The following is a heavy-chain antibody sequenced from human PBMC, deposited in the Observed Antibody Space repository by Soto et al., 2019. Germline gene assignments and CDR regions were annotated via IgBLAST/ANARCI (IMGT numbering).Heavy chain of an antibody. CDR1: GFTFSSYG. CDR3: AREGIQLQHNYYGMDV. CDR2: IWYDGSNK. V-gene: IGHV3-33*01. Sequence: QVQLVESGGGVVQPGRSLRLSCAASGFTFSSYGMHWVRQAPGKGLEWVAVIWYDGSNKYYADAVKGRFTISRDNSKNTLYLQMNSQRAEDTAVYYCAREGIQLQHNYYGMDVWGQGTTVTVSS. J-gene: IGHJ6*02. D-gene: IGHD5-18*01.